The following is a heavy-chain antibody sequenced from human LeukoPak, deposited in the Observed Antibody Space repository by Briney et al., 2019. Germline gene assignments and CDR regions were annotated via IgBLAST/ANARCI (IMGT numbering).Heavy chain of an antibody. CDR3: ARDQSFTVTTVEFNAFDI. CDR2: IYTSGST. CDR1: GGSISSYY. D-gene: IGHD4-17*01. J-gene: IGHJ3*02. Sequence: SETLSLTCTVSGGSISSYYWSWIRQPAGKGLEWIGRIYTSGSTNYNPSLKSRVTMSVDTSKNQFSLKLGSVTAADTAVYYCARDQSFTVTTVEFNAFDIWGQGTMVTVSS. V-gene: IGHV4-4*07.